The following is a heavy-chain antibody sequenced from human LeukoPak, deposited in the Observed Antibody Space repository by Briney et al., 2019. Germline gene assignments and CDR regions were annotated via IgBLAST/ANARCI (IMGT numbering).Heavy chain of an antibody. J-gene: IGHJ4*02. Sequence: GGSLRLSCAASGFTVSSSYMTWIRQAPGKGLEWVSVIYGGGGTYYADSVKGRFIISRDNSNNTLYLQMNSLRAEDTAVYYCAYNSSTWYADYWGQGTLVTVSS. CDR3: AYNSSTWYADY. CDR2: IYGGGGT. D-gene: IGHD1-14*01. V-gene: IGHV3-53*01. CDR1: GFTVSSSY.